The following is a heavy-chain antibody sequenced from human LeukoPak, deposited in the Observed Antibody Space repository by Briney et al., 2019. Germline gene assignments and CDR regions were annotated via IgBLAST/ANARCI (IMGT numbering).Heavy chain of an antibody. CDR2: LSGGGGST. V-gene: IGHV3-23*01. Sequence: GGSLRLSCAASGFTFRNHAMTWVRQAPGKGLEWVSALSGGGGSTYYADSVKDRFTISRDNSRNTLYLLMNSLIAEDTAVYYCARAPTYDVYCSGGICYSFDYWGQGTLVPVSS. J-gene: IGHJ4*01. D-gene: IGHD2-15*01. CDR1: GFTFRNHA. CDR3: ARAPTYDVYCSGGICYSFDY.